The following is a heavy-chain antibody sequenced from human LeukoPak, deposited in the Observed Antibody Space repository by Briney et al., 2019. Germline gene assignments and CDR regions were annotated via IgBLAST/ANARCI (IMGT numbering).Heavy chain of an antibody. CDR2: IHPGDSET. Sequence: GESLQISCPGSGYGFTSYWIGWVRPTPGTGLEYMGIIHPGDSETKYSPSFQGQVTISVDGSRTTAFLQWSSLKASDTAMYYCARLGNYGDYGDYWGQGTLVTVSP. V-gene: IGHV5-51*01. CDR3: ARLGNYGDYGDY. CDR1: GYGFTSYW. J-gene: IGHJ4*02. D-gene: IGHD4-17*01.